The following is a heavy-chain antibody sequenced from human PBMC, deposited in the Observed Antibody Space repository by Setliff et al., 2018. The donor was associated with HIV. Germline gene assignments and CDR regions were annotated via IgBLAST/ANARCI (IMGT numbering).Heavy chain of an antibody. Sequence: ASVKLSCKASGYTFTSYGISWVRQDPGQGLEWMGWISAYNGNTNYAQKIKGRVTMTTDTSKSTAYMEVRSLRSDDTAVYYCARKGTGDAFDIWGQWTMVTVSS. D-gene: IGHD1-1*01. CDR2: ISAYNGNT. V-gene: IGHV1-18*01. CDR3: ARKGTGDAFDI. J-gene: IGHJ3*02. CDR1: GYTFTSYG.